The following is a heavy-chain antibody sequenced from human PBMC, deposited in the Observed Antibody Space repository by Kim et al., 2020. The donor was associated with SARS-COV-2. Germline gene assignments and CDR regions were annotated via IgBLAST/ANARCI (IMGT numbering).Heavy chain of an antibody. CDR3: ARGGGIAPTSVFPRYYYYGMDV. J-gene: IGHJ6*02. CDR2: IGTAGDT. V-gene: IGHV3-13*04. D-gene: IGHD6-13*01. Sequence: GGSLRLSCAASGFTFSSYDMHWVRQATGKGLEWVSAIGTAGDTYYPGSVKGRFTISRENAKNSLYLQMNSLRAGDTAVYYCARGGGIAPTSVFPRYYYYGMDVWGQGTTVTVSS. CDR1: GFTFSSYD.